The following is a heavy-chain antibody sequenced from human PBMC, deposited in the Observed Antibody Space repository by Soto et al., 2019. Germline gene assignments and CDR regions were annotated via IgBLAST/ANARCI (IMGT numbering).Heavy chain of an antibody. CDR1: GFTFSSYW. D-gene: IGHD6-19*01. CDR2: IKQDGSEK. Sequence: GGSLRLSCAASGFTFSSYWMSWVRQAPGKGLEWVANIKQDGSEKYYVDSVKGRFTISRDNAKNSLYLQMNSLRAEDTAVYYCARRRYSSGWYDAFDIWGQGTMVTVSS. J-gene: IGHJ3*02. V-gene: IGHV3-7*01. CDR3: ARRRYSSGWYDAFDI.